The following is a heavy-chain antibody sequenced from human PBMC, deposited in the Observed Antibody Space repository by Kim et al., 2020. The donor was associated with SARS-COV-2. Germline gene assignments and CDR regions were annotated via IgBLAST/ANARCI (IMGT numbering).Heavy chain of an antibody. J-gene: IGHJ6*02. CDR1: GGTFSSYA. D-gene: IGHD6-6*01. CDR3: ARPQLRPYSSSSDYYYGMDV. CDR2: IIPIFGTA. V-gene: IGHV1-69*13. Sequence: SVKVSCKASGGTFSSYAISWVRQAPGQGLEWMGGIIPIFGTANYAQKFQGRVTITADESTSTAYMELSSLRSEDTAVYYCARPQLRPYSSSSDYYYGMDVWGQGTTVTVSS.